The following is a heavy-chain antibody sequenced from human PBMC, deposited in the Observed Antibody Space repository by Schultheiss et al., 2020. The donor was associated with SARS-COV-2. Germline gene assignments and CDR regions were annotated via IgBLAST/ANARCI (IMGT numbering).Heavy chain of an antibody. CDR3: ARGFREWELLGFDY. CDR2: ISSSGSTI. Sequence: GGSLRLSCAASGFTFSSYEMNWVRQAPGKGLEWVSYISSSGSTIYYADSVKGRFTISRDNAKNSLYLQMNSLRAEDTAVYYCARGFREWELLGFDYWGQGTLVTVSS. D-gene: IGHD1-26*01. V-gene: IGHV3-48*03. CDR1: GFTFSSYE. J-gene: IGHJ4*02.